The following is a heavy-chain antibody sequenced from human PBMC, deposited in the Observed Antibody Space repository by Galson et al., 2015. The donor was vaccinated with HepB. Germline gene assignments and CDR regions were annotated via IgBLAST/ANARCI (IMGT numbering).Heavy chain of an antibody. J-gene: IGHJ3*01. CDR3: VRESPRISIFGVVPRYCFDS. V-gene: IGHV4-59*02. D-gene: IGHD3-3*01. CDR1: DGFVSSYY. Sequence: ETLSLTCSVTDGFVSSYYWHWIRQSPGKGLEWLGYVYYLGNTNYNPSLRSRVTISVDASKNQFSLTLDSVTAANTGVYYCVRESPRISIFGVVPRYCFDSWGQGTVITVSS. CDR2: VYYLGNT.